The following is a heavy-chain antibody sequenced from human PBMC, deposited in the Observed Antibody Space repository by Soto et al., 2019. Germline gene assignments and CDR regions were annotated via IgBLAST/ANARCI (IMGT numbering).Heavy chain of an antibody. Sequence: GGSLRLSCAASGFTFNTYGMSWVRQAPGKGLEWVSGTSGSGGSTYYADSVKGRFTISRDNSQSTLYLQMNSLRAEDTAVYYCAKKQGSGNYWPVDYWGQGIRVTVSS. CDR3: AKKQGSGNYWPVDY. D-gene: IGHD1-26*01. V-gene: IGHV3-23*01. CDR2: TSGSGGST. CDR1: GFTFNTYG. J-gene: IGHJ4*02.